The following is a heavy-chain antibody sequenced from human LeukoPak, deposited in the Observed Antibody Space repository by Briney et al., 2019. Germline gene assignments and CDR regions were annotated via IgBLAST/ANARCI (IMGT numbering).Heavy chain of an antibody. V-gene: IGHV3-30*02. J-gene: IGHJ4*02. CDR1: GFTFSSYG. Sequence: GGSLRLSCAASGFTFSSYGMHGLRQAPGKGVEGVAFIRYDGSNKYYADSVKGAFTISRDNPKKTLYVQMNSLRAEDTAVYYCAKDPYSSSYNYFDYWGQGTLVTVSS. CDR3: AKDPYSSSYNYFDY. D-gene: IGHD6-6*01. CDR2: IRYDGSNK.